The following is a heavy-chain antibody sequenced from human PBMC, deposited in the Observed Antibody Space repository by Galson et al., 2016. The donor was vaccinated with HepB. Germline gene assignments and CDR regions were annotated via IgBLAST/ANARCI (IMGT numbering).Heavy chain of an antibody. CDR1: GYRLSELS. J-gene: IGHJ2*01. CDR3: AAYYYVWHFDL. CDR2: FDPEHGET. Sequence: SVKVSCKVSGYRLSELSMHWVRQAPGEGLEWMGGFDPEHGETIFTQKFQGRVTVTEDTSTDTAYMDLSSLRSDDTAVYYCAAYYYVWHFDLWGRGTLVTVSS. D-gene: IGHD3-16*01. V-gene: IGHV1-24*01.